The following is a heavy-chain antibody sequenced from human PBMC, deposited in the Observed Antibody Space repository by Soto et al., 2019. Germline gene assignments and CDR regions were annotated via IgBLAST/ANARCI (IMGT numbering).Heavy chain of an antibody. V-gene: IGHV1-18*01. CDR1: GYTFTTYG. D-gene: IGHD6-13*01. CDR3: ASDGSSWYRLISLDY. CDR2: ISGYSGRT. J-gene: IGHJ4*02. Sequence: QGQLVQSGAEVKKPGASVKVSCRASGYTFTTYGITWVRQAPGQGLEWLGWISGYSGRTIYVQKFLGRVTRTTDTSTRTAYMELTSLRSDDTAVYYCASDGSSWYRLISLDYWGQGTLVTVSS.